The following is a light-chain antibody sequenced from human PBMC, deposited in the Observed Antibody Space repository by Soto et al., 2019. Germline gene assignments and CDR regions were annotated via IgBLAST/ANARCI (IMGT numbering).Light chain of an antibody. V-gene: IGLV1-47*01. CDR2: RNN. CDR3: AAWDDSLSGGV. CDR1: SSNIGSNY. Sequence: QAVVTQPPSASGTPGQRVTISCSGSSSNIGSNYVYWYQQLPGTAPKLLIYRNNQRPSGVPDRFSGSKSGTSAFLAISGLRSEDEADYYCAAWDDSLSGGVFGGGTQLTVL. J-gene: IGLJ7*01.